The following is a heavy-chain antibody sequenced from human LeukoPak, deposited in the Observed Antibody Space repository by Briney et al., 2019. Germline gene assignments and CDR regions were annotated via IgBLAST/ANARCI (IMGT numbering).Heavy chain of an antibody. Sequence: GGSLRLSCAASGFTFSNAWMSWVRQAPGKGLEWVGRIKSKTNGGTTDYAAPVKGRFTISRDDSKNTLYLQMNSLKAEDTAVYYCTTYLRSSGGFDYWGQEPWSPSPQ. CDR1: GFTFSNAW. J-gene: IGHJ4*01. CDR2: IKSKTNGGTT. V-gene: IGHV3-15*01. CDR3: TTYLRSSGGFDY. D-gene: IGHD3-10*01.